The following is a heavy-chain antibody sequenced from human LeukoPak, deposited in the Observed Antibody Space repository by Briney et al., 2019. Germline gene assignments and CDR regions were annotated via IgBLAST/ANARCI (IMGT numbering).Heavy chain of an antibody. Sequence: GGSLSLSFSASGFTFLSYEMNWVRQAPGKGLAWVSYISSSGSTIYYSDSVTGRFTISRDNAKNSLYLQMNSLRAKDTAVYYCAELGITMIGGVWGKGTTVTISS. CDR3: AELGITMIGGV. J-gene: IGHJ6*04. D-gene: IGHD3-10*02. CDR1: GFTFLSYE. V-gene: IGHV3-48*03. CDR2: ISSSGSTI.